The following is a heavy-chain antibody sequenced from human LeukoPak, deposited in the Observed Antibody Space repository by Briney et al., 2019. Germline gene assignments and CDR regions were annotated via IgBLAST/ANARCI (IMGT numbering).Heavy chain of an antibody. V-gene: IGHV3-21*04. Sequence: GGSLRLSCAASGFTFSSYNMNWVRQAPGKGLEWVSSISSSSSYIYYADSVRGRFTISRDNSKNTLYLQMNSLRAEDTAVYYCARVYYGSGSLYYYYYYMDVWGKGTTVTISS. CDR3: ARVYYGSGSLYYYYYYMDV. CDR2: ISSSSSYI. J-gene: IGHJ6*03. CDR1: GFTFSSYN. D-gene: IGHD3-10*01.